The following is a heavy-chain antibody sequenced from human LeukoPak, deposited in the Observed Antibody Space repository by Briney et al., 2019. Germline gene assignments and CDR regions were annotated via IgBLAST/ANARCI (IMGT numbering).Heavy chain of an antibody. D-gene: IGHD2-2*01. J-gene: IGHJ6*03. CDR3: ARDRIVVVPADETYYYYYMDV. CDR2: ISSSGSTI. Sequence: GGSLRLSCAASGFTFSSYEMNWVRQAPGKGLEWVSYISSSGSTIYYADSVKGRLTISRDNAKNSLYLQMNSLRAEDTAVYYCARDRIVVVPADETYYYYYMDVWGKGNTATVSS. V-gene: IGHV3-48*03. CDR1: GFTFSSYE.